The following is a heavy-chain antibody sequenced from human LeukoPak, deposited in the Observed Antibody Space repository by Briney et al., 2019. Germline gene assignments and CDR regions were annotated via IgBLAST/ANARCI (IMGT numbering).Heavy chain of an antibody. Sequence: PGGSLRLSCTASAFTVSSNYMSWVRQAPGKGLEWVAFIRYDGSNKYYADSVKGRFTISRDNSKNTLYLQMNSLRAEDTAVYYCAKDPYDFWSCYYTGDNNWGQGTLVTVSS. D-gene: IGHD3-3*01. CDR1: AFTVSSNY. V-gene: IGHV3-30*02. CDR2: IRYDGSNK. CDR3: AKDPYDFWSCYYTGDNN. J-gene: IGHJ4*02.